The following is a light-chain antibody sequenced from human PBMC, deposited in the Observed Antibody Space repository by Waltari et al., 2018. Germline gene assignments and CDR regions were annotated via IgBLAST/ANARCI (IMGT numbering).Light chain of an antibody. J-gene: IGKJ1*01. CDR2: HAS. V-gene: IGKV3-20*01. Sequence: ALTQTPGTLSWFHGVSSPLACRASQSISKYLAGYQQKPGQAPRLLIYHASSRAAGIPDRFSGSGSGTDFSLSISRLEPEDFAVYYCQHYERLPVTFGQGTKVEIK. CDR1: QSISKY. CDR3: QHYERLPVT.